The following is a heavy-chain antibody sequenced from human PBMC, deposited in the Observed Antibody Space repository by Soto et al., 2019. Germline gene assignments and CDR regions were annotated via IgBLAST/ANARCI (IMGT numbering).Heavy chain of an antibody. CDR2: IYYSGST. CDR3: ARAPRGNYGYPSYFDY. J-gene: IGHJ4*02. V-gene: IGHV4-39*07. CDR1: GGSISSSSYF. Sequence: SETLSLTCSVSGGSISSSSYFWGWIRQPPGEGLEWIGSIYYSGSTYYNPSLKSRVTISVDTSKNQFSLKLSSVTAADTAVYYCARAPRGNYGYPSYFDYWGQGTLVTVSS. D-gene: IGHD3-10*01.